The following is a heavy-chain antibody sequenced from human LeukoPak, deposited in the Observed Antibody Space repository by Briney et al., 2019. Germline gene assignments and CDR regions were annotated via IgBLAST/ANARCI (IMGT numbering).Heavy chain of an antibody. CDR3: ARALYSGYDLAGVYYGMDV. CDR1: GYTFTSYY. Sequence: ASVKVSCKASGYTFTSYYMHWVRQAPGQGLEWMGIINPSGGSTSYAQKFQGRVTMTRDTSTSTVYMELSSLRSEDTAVYYCARALYSGYDLAGVYYGMDVWGQGTTVTVSS. V-gene: IGHV1-46*01. CDR2: INPSGGST. D-gene: IGHD5-12*01. J-gene: IGHJ6*02.